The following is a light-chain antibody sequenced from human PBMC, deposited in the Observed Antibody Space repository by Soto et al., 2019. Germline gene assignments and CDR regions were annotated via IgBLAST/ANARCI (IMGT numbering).Light chain of an antibody. CDR1: TGAVTNGHY. Sequence: QAVVTQEPSLTVSPGGTVTLTCGSSTGAVTNGHYPYWFRQKPGQAPRTLIHDTTNRHSWTPARFSGSLLGGKAALTLSGAQPEDEAEYYCLLSYNGPYVFGTGTKVTVL. CDR2: DTT. CDR3: LLSYNGPYV. V-gene: IGLV7-46*01. J-gene: IGLJ1*01.